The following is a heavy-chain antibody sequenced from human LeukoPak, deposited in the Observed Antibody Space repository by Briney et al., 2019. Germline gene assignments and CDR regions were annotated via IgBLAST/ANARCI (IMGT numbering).Heavy chain of an antibody. CDR3: ARGSSTAVVILDPYYFDS. J-gene: IGHJ4*02. D-gene: IGHD3-22*01. CDR2: ISPSSGST. Sequence: ASVKVSCKASGYDFTSYYMHWLRQAPGQGLEWMAIISPSSGSTSFAQKFQGRLSVTRDTSTSTVYMELRSLRSEDTAVYYCARGSSTAVVILDPYYFDSWGQGTLVTVSS. CDR1: GYDFTSYY. V-gene: IGHV1-46*01.